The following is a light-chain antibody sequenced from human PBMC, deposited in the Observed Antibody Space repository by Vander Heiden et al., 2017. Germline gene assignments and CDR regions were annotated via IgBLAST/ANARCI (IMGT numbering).Light chain of an antibody. CDR1: RSNVGAGYD. Sequence: QSVLTQPPSVSGAPGQRGTISCTGSRSNVGAGYDVPWYPQLPGTAPKLLIYGNSSRPSGVPDRFSGSKSGTSASLAITGLQAEDEADYYCQSYDSSLSGWVFGGGTKLTVL. J-gene: IGLJ3*02. V-gene: IGLV1-40*01. CDR3: QSYDSSLSGWV. CDR2: GNS.